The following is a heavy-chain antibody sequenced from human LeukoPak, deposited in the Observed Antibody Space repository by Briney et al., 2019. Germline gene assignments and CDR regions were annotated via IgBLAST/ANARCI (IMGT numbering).Heavy chain of an antibody. Sequence: NPSETLSLTCTVSGYSISSGYYWSWIRQPPGKGLEWIGYIYYSGSTNYNPSLKSRVTISVDTSKNQFSLKLSSVTAADTAVYYCARDGPNSSGWYEGDYWGQGTLVTVSS. CDR1: GYSISSGYY. J-gene: IGHJ4*02. D-gene: IGHD6-19*01. CDR2: IYYSGST. V-gene: IGHV4-61*01. CDR3: ARDGPNSSGWYEGDY.